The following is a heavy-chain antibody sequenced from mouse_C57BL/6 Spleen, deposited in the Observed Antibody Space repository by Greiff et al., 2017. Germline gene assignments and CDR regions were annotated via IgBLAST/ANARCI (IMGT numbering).Heavy chain of an antibody. CDR1: GYTFTSYW. CDR3: ARRDYGSRYFDV. CDR2: IYPSDSET. V-gene: IGHV1-61*01. Sequence: VQLQQPGAELVRPGSSVKLSCKASGYTFTSYWMDWVKQRPGQGLEWIGNIYPSDSETHYNQKFKDKATLTVDKSSSTAYMQLSSLTSEDSAVYYCARRDYGSRYFDVWGTGTTVTVSS. D-gene: IGHD1-1*01. J-gene: IGHJ1*03.